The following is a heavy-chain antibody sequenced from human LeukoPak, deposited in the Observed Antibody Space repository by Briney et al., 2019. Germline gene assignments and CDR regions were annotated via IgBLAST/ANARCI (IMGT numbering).Heavy chain of an antibody. J-gene: IGHJ4*02. CDR3: TRDLNSGGSC. CDR1: GFTFSSSY. D-gene: IGHD2-15*01. V-gene: IGHV3-53*01. Sequence: PGGSLKLSCAASGFTFSSSYMSWVRQAPGKGLEWVSVIHSGGNTYYADSVKGRFTISRDNSKNTLYLQTNSLRAEDTAVYYCTRDLNSGGSCWGQGTLVTVSS. CDR2: IHSGGNT.